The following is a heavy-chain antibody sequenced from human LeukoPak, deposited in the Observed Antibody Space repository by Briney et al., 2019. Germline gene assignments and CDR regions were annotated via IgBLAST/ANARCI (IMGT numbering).Heavy chain of an antibody. V-gene: IGHV3-74*01. CDR3: AGGQWLPDY. CDR1: GFTFSSYL. J-gene: IGHJ4*02. D-gene: IGHD6-19*01. CDR2: IYNDGSST. Sequence: GGSLRLSCVASGFTFSSYLMQWVRQTPGKGLVSVSYIYNDGSSTSYADSVKGRFTISRDNSKNTLYLQMNSLRVEDTAIYYCAGGQWLPDYWGQGTLVTVSS.